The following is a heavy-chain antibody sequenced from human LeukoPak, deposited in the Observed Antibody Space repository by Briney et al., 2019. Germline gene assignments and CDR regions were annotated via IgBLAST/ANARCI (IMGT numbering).Heavy chain of an antibody. CDR2: IYYTGST. Sequence: SETLSLTCAVSGGSISTYYWNWIRQPPGKGLEWIGYIYYTGSTIYNPSLKSRVTISVDTSKNQFSLKLTSMTAADTAVYYCARETPHYYGSGSYTHWGQGTLVTVSS. J-gene: IGHJ4*02. CDR1: GGSISTYY. D-gene: IGHD3-10*01. CDR3: ARETPHYYGSGSYTH. V-gene: IGHV4-59*12.